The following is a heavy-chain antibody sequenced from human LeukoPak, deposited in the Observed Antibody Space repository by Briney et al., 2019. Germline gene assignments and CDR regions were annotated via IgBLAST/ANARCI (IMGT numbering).Heavy chain of an antibody. J-gene: IGHJ4*02. V-gene: IGHV4-61*02. Sequence: SETLSLTCTVSGGSISSGNYFWTWIRQPAGKGLEWIGRISTSGSTNYNPSLKSRVTISIDTSKNQFSLEMSSVTAADTAVYYCARDHGSGWYDYWGQGTLVTVSS. D-gene: IGHD6-19*01. CDR2: ISTSGST. CDR3: ARDHGSGWYDY. CDR1: GGSISSGNYF.